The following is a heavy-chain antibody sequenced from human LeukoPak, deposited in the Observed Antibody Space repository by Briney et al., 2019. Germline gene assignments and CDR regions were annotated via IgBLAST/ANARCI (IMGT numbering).Heavy chain of an antibody. V-gene: IGHV4-59*01. Sequence: SETLSLTCTVSGGSISSSYWSWIRQPPGKGLEWIGYIFHSGITNYNPSLKSRVTISLDTSKNQFSLKLNSVTAADTAVYYCARASGAFDYWGQGALVTVSS. CDR3: ARASGAFDY. J-gene: IGHJ4*02. CDR1: GGSISSSY. CDR2: IFHSGIT.